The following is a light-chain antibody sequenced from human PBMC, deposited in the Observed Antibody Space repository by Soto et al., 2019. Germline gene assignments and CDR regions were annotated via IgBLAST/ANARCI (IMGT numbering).Light chain of an antibody. CDR1: NSYVGAYDH. CDR3: SSDAGHYMYV. V-gene: IGLV2-8*01. CDR2: EVT. Sequence: TDARWASRSPADSFTIPFTRTNSYVGAYDHCSWYQQHPGKAQKTIIYEVTKRPEGVPDRFSGSKSGKTASLTVSGLQVEDEADYYCSSDAGHYMYVFGTGIKVT. J-gene: IGLJ1*01.